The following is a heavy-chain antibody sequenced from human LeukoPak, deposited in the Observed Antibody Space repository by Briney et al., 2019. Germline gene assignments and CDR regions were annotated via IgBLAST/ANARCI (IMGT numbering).Heavy chain of an antibody. CDR2: ISSSSSTI. CDR1: GFTFSSYS. V-gene: IGHV3-48*01. Sequence: GGSLRLSCAASGFTFSSYSMNWVRQAPGKGLEWVSYISSSSSTIYYADSVKGRFTISRDNAKNSLYLQTNSLRAEDTAVYYCARDDGPSVTWGQGTLVTVSS. CDR3: ARDDGPSVT. D-gene: IGHD4-17*01. J-gene: IGHJ4*02.